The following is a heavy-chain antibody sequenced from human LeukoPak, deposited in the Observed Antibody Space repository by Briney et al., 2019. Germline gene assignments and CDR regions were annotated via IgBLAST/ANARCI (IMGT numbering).Heavy chain of an antibody. J-gene: IGHJ6*03. D-gene: IGHD6-6*01. CDR3: AKDLARRGLYSSSSDYYYMDV. CDR1: GYTFTSYY. Sequence: ASVKVSCKAPGYTFTSYYMHWVRQAPGQGLEWMGPINPSGGSTSYAQKFQGRVTMTRDTSTSTVYMELSSLRSEDTAVYYCAKDLARRGLYSSSSDYYYMDVWGKGTTVTVSS. V-gene: IGHV1-46*01. CDR2: INPSGGST.